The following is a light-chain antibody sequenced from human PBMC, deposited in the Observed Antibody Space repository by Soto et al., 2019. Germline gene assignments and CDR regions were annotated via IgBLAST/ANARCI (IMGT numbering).Light chain of an antibody. CDR1: SSDVGGYNY. V-gene: IGLV2-14*01. Sequence: VLTQPASVSRSPGQSITISCTGTSSDVGGYNYVSWYQQHPGKAPKFMIYDVSNRPSGVSNRFSGSKSGNTASLTISGLQAEDEADYYCCSYTTTNTRQIVFGTGTKVTVL. CDR2: DVS. J-gene: IGLJ1*01. CDR3: CSYTTTNTRQIV.